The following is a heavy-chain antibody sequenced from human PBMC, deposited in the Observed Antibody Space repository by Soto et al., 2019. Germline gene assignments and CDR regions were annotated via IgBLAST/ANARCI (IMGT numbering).Heavy chain of an antibody. V-gene: IGHV3-23*01. CDR2: VLQTGSST. CDR1: GFTFSTYT. Sequence: PGGSLRLSCAASGFTFSTYTMSWVRQPPGKGLEWVSAVLQTGSSTFYADSVKGRFTISRDNSKNTLYLQMNNLRAEDTAVYYCAKDFTPDGYWDFHYWGQGTLVTVST. D-gene: IGHD4-17*01. CDR3: AKDFTPDGYWDFHY. J-gene: IGHJ4*02.